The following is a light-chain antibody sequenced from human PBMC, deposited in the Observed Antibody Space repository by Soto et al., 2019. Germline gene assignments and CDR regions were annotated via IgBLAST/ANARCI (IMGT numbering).Light chain of an antibody. J-gene: IGLJ2*01. Sequence: QSALTQPPSASGSPGQSVTISCTGTSSDVGGYNYVSWYQQYPGKAPKLMIYEVSKRPSGVPDRFSGSKSGNTASLTVSGLQAEDEADYYCSSYAGSNHLLFGEGTKLTVL. CDR2: EVS. CDR1: SSDVGGYNY. CDR3: SSYAGSNHLL. V-gene: IGLV2-8*01.